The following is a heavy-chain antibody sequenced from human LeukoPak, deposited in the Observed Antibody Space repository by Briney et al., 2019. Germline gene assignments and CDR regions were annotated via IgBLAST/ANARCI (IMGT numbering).Heavy chain of an antibody. CDR1: GGSISSSSYY. CDR2: IYYSGST. D-gene: IGHD3-10*01. J-gene: IGHJ3*02. CDR3: ARHPGLWFGERSAFDI. V-gene: IGHV4-39*01. Sequence: SSETLSLTCTVSGGSISSSSYYWGWIRQPPGKGLEWIGSIYYSGSTYYNPSLKSRVTISVDTSKNQFSLKLSSVTAADTAVYYCARHPGLWFGERSAFDIWGQGTMVTVSS.